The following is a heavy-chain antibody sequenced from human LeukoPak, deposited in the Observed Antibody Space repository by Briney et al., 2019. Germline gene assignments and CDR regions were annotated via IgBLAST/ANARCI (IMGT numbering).Heavy chain of an antibody. CDR3: AKRGGYSHYYYYMDV. Sequence: GGSLRLSCAASGFTFISYGMHWVRQAPGKGLEWVAFLRSDGINKYYADSVKGRFTISRDNSKNTLFLQMKNLRAEDTAVYYCAKRGGYSHYYYYMDVWGKGTTVTISS. CDR2: LRSDGINK. J-gene: IGHJ6*03. V-gene: IGHV3-30*02. CDR1: GFTFISYG. D-gene: IGHD3-10*01.